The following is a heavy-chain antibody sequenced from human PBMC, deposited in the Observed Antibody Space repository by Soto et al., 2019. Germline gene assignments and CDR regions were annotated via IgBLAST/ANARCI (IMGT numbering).Heavy chain of an antibody. CDR3: AKDLPTLSSHTDYFDY. J-gene: IGHJ4*02. CDR2: ISGSGGST. Sequence: EVQLLESGGGLVQPGGSLRLSCAASGFTFSSYAMSWVRQAQGKGLEWVSAISGSGGSTYYADSVKGRFTISRDNSKNTLYLQMNSLRAEDTAVYYCAKDLPTLSSHTDYFDYWGQGTLVTVSS. V-gene: IGHV3-23*01. D-gene: IGHD5-18*01. CDR1: GFTFSSYA.